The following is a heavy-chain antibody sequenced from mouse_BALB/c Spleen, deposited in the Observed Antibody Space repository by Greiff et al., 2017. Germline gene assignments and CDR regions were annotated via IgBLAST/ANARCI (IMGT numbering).Heavy chain of an antibody. CDR1: GFTFSSYW. CDR2: IRLKSDNYAT. V-gene: IGHV6-6*02. Sequence: EVKLMESGGGLVQPGGSMKLSCVASGFTFSSYWMSWVRQSPEKGLEWVAEIRLKSDNYATHYAESVKGKFTISRDDSKSRLYLQMNSLRAEDTGIYYCTAGSSQFAYWGQGTLVTVSA. J-gene: IGHJ3*01. CDR3: TAGSSQFAY. D-gene: IGHD1-1*01.